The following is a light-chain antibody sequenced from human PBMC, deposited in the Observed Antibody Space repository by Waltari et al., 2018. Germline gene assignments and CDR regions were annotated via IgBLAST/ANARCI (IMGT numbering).Light chain of an antibody. J-gene: IGLJ3*02. CDR2: KTN. Sequence: QTVVPQEPSLSVSPGGTVTLTCVLSSGSVSSTSSVSWYQQRPGQTPRTLVYKTNIRSSGVPDRFSGSSLGNKAALIITGAQADDECDYYCLVYMGSGIWVFGGGTKLTVL. CDR1: SGSVSSTSS. CDR3: LVYMGSGIWV. V-gene: IGLV8-61*01.